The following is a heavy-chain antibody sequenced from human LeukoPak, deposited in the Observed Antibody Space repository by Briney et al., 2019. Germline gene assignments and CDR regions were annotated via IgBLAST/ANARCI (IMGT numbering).Heavy chain of an antibody. J-gene: IGHJ5*02. CDR2: ISYDGFNK. V-gene: IGHV3-30*18. Sequence: GGSLRLSCAASGFTFSSYWMSWVRQAQGKGLEWVAVISYDGFNKYYADSVKGRFTISRDNSNNTLYLQMNSLRAEDTAVYYCAKGPAMVRGTFDPWGQGTLVTVSS. CDR1: GFTFSSYW. CDR3: AKGPAMVRGTFDP. D-gene: IGHD3-10*01.